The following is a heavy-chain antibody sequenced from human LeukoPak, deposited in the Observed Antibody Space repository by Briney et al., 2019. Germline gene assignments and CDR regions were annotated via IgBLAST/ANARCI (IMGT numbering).Heavy chain of an antibody. D-gene: IGHD3-3*01. CDR1: GGSISSGGYY. CDR2: IHYSGST. J-gene: IGHJ5*02. V-gene: IGHV4-31*03. CDR3: ARVLTDFWSGYYNWFDP. Sequence: SETLSLTCTVSGGSISSGGYYWSWIRQHPGKGLEWIGYIHYSGSTYYNPSLKSRVTISVDTSKNQFSLKLSSVTAADTAVYYCARVLTDFWSGYYNWFDPWGQGTLVTVSS.